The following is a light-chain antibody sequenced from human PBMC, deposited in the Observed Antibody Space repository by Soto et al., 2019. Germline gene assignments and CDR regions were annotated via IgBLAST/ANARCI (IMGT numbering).Light chain of an antibody. V-gene: IGLV2-14*01. J-gene: IGLJ2*01. CDR1: SSDVGAYNY. Sequence: QSALTQPASVSGSPGQSITISCTGTSSDVGAYNYVSWFQQHPGKAPKLIVYEVNNRPPGVSNRFSGSKSGNTASLTIFGLQAEDEADYYCNSYTGSTTRVVFGGGTKLPVL. CDR3: NSYTGSTTRVV. CDR2: EVN.